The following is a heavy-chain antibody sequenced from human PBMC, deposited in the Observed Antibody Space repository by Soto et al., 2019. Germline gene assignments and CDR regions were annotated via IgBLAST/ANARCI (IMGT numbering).Heavy chain of an antibody. J-gene: IGHJ4*02. Sequence: VQLVQSGAEVKKPGSSVKVSCKASGAIFSSHTLSWVRQAPGQGLEWMGRIIPVIAIINYAQKFQDRATITADKSTNTAYMELSNLRREDTAVYFCASLMGNSTGWVDYWGQGTLVTVSS. D-gene: IGHD6-19*01. CDR1: GAIFSSHT. CDR3: ASLMGNSTGWVDY. V-gene: IGHV1-69*02. CDR2: IIPVIAII.